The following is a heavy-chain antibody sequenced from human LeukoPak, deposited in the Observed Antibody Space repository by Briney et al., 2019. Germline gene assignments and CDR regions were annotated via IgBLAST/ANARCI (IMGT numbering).Heavy chain of an antibody. Sequence: SGPALVKPTQTLTLTYSFSGFSLSTRGMGVSWIRQPPGKALEWLARIHSHDDNYYSTSLKTRLTISKDTSKNQVVLTMTHMDPVDTAPYYCARNWDSVAGSSYFDYWGQGTLVTVSS. D-gene: IGHD6-19*01. CDR3: ARNWDSVAGSSYFDY. CDR2: IHSHDDN. J-gene: IGHJ4*02. CDR1: GFSLSTRGMG. V-gene: IGHV2-70*11.